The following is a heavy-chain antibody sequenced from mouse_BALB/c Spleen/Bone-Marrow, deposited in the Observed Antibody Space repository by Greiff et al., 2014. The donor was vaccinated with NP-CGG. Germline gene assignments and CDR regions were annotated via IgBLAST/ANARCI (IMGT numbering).Heavy chain of an antibody. J-gene: IGHJ3*01. Sequence: VQLQQSRAELAKPGASVKMSCKASGYTFTTYWMHWVKQRPGQGLEWIGSIDPNTYYTRYNQKFKDKATLTADKSSSTAYLQLSSLTSEDSAVYCWARYWDAYWGQGTLVTVSA. V-gene: IGHV1-7*01. CDR2: IDPNTYYT. CDR1: GYTFTTYW. CDR3: ARYWDAY. D-gene: IGHD4-1*01.